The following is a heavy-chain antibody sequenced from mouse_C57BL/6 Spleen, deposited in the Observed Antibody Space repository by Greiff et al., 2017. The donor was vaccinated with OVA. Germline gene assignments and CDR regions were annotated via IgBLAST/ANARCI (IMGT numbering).Heavy chain of an antibody. CDR3: LYYYGSSQAWFAY. D-gene: IGHD1-1*01. CDR1: GYAFSSSW. Sequence: QVQLQQSGPELVKPGASVKISCKASGYAFSSSWMNWVKQRPGKGLEWIGRIYPGDGDTNYNGKFKGKATLTADKSSSTAYMQLSSLTSEDSAVYFCLYYYGSSQAWFAYWGQGTLVTVSA. CDR2: IYPGDGDT. J-gene: IGHJ3*01. V-gene: IGHV1-82*01.